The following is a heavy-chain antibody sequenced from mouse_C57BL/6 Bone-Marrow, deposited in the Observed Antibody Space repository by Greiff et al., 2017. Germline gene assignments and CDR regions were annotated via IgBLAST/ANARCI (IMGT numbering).Heavy chain of an antibody. CDR2: INPGSGGT. V-gene: IGHV1-54*01. D-gene: IGHD1-1*01. J-gene: IGHJ1*03. Sequence: VQRVESGAELVRPGTSVKVSCKASGYAFTNYLIEWVKQRPGQGLEWIGVINPGSGGTNYNEKFKGKATLTADKSSSTAYMQLSSLTSEDSAVYFGARGYYGSSYWYFEVWGTGTTVTVSS. CDR1: GYAFTNYL. CDR3: ARGYYGSSYWYFEV.